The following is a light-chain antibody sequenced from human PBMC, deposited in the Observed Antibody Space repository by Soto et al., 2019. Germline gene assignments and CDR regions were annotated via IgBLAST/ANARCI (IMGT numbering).Light chain of an antibody. V-gene: IGKV3-11*01. CDR1: QSVSSY. CDR2: DAS. CDR3: QQRSNWPGT. Sequence: EIVLTQSPATLSLSPGERATLFCRASQSVSSYLAWYQQKPGQAPRLLIYDASNRAPGIPARFSGSGSGTDFTLTISSLEPEDFAVYYCQQRSNWPGTFGQGTKVEIK. J-gene: IGKJ1*01.